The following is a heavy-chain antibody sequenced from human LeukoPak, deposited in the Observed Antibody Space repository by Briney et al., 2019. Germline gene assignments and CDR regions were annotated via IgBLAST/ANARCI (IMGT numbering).Heavy chain of an antibody. Sequence: GGSLRLTCAASGFTFSSYWMSWVRQAPGKGLEWVANIKQDGSEKYYVDSVKGRFTISRDNAKNSLHLQMNSLRAEDTAVYYCARVLASEYCSSTSCYTDYYYYYTDVWGKGTTVTVSS. D-gene: IGHD2-2*02. CDR2: IKQDGSEK. V-gene: IGHV3-7*01. J-gene: IGHJ6*03. CDR3: ARVLASEYCSSTSCYTDYYYYYTDV. CDR1: GFTFSSYW.